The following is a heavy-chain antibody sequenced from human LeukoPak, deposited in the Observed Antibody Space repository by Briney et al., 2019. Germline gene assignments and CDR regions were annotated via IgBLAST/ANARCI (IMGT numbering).Heavy chain of an antibody. CDR2: IYHSGST. CDR1: GYSISSGYY. Sequence: SETLSLTCTVSGYSISSGYYWGWIRQPPGKGLEWIGSIYHSGSTYYNPSPKSRVTISVDTSKNQFSLKLSSVTAADTAVYYCARGLRGAGFDYWGQGTLVTVSS. J-gene: IGHJ4*02. V-gene: IGHV4-38-2*02. CDR3: ARGLRGAGFDY. D-gene: IGHD5-12*01.